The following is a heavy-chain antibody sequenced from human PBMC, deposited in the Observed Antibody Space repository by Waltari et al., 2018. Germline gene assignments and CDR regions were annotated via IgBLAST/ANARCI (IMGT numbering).Heavy chain of an antibody. Sequence: QLQLQESGPGLVKPSETLSLPCTVSGGSISSSSYYWGWIRQPPGKGLEWIGSIYYSGSTYNNPSLKSRVTISVDTSKNQFSLKLSSVTAADTAVYYCARSQWELNYFDYWGQGTLVTVSS. J-gene: IGHJ4*02. CDR2: IYYSGST. CDR1: GGSISSSSYY. CDR3: ARSQWELNYFDY. D-gene: IGHD1-26*01. V-gene: IGHV4-39*01.